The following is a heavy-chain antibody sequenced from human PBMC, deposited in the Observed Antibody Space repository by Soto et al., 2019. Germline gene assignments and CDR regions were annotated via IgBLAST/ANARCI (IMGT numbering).Heavy chain of an antibody. J-gene: IGHJ6*02. Sequence: GGSLRLSCAASGFRFSDYSMNWVRQAPGRGLEWVSYISSSSFTIHYADSVEGRFAISRDNAKDSLFLQMSSLKDEDTAVYYCVTVRGSRFYYRMDVWGQGTAVTVSS. D-gene: IGHD3-10*01. V-gene: IGHV3-48*02. CDR1: GFRFSDYS. CDR2: ISSSSFTI. CDR3: VTVRGSRFYYRMDV.